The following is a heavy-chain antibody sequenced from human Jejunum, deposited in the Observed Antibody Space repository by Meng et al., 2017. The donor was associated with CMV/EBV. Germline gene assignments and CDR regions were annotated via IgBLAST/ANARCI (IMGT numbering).Heavy chain of an antibody. CDR1: YTFTSHD. CDR2: MNPNSGDT. V-gene: IGHV1-8*01. J-gene: IGHJ5*02. D-gene: IGHD1-26*01. CDR3: ARAFSDDATRWAKWFDP. Sequence: YTFTSHDINWVRQAAGQVLQWMGLMNPNSGDTGFTQKFQGRVTMTRNTSINTAYMELSSLRSEGTAVYYCARAFSDDATRWAKWFDPWGQGTLVTVSS.